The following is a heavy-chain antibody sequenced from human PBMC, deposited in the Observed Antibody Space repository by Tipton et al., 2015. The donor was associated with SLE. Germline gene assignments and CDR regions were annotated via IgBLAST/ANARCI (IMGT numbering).Heavy chain of an antibody. Sequence: QSGPEVKKPGESLKISCKGSGNSFTNYWIGWVRQMPGKGLEWMGSIYPGDSDTRYSPSFQGQVTISVDRSVSNAYLQWSSLKASDTAMYYCARREGSGWNFKYWGQGTLVTVSS. CDR1: GNSFTNYW. V-gene: IGHV5-51*03. J-gene: IGHJ4*02. D-gene: IGHD6-19*01. CDR3: ARREGSGWNFKY. CDR2: IYPGDSDT.